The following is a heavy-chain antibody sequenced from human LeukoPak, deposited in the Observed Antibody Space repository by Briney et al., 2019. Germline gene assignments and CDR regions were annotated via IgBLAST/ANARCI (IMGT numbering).Heavy chain of an antibody. V-gene: IGHV3-20*04. J-gene: IGHJ4*02. D-gene: IGHD3-3*01. Sequence: PGGSLRLSCAASGFTFDDYGMSWVRQAPGKGLEWVSGINWNGGSTGYADSVKGRFTISRDNAKNSLYLQMNSLRAEDTALYYCARGAPFAYYDFWSGYYPLDYWGQGTLVTVSS. CDR1: GFTFDDYG. CDR3: ARGAPFAYYDFWSGYYPLDY. CDR2: INWNGGST.